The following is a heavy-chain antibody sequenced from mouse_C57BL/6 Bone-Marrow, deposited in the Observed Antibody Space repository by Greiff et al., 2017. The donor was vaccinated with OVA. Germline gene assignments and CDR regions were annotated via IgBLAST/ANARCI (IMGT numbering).Heavy chain of an antibody. CDR3: ARLGAYDYAWFAY. CDR2: IDPSDSYT. V-gene: IGHV1-69*01. Sequence: VQLQQPGAELVMPGASVKLSCKASGYTFTSYWMHWVKQRPGQGLEWIGEIDPSDSYTNYNQKFKGKSTLTVDKSSSTAYMQLSSLTSEDSAVYYCARLGAYDYAWFAYWGQGTLVTVSA. CDR1: GYTFTSYW. D-gene: IGHD2-4*01. J-gene: IGHJ3*01.